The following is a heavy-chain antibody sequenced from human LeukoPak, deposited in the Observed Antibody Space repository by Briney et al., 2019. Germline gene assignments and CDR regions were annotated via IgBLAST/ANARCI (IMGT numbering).Heavy chain of an antibody. V-gene: IGHV3-23*01. Sequence: GGSLRLSCAASGFTFSSYAMNWVRQAPGKGLEWVSGISYRGDSTYYADSVKGRFTISRDNSKSTLYLQMNSLRAEDTAVYYCANTHVVAAAPLDYWGQGTLVTVSS. CDR1: GFTFSSYA. CDR2: ISYRGDST. J-gene: IGHJ4*02. CDR3: ANTHVVAAAPLDY. D-gene: IGHD2-15*01.